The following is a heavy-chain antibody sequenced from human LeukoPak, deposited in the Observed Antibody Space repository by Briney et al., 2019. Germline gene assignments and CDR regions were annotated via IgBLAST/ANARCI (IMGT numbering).Heavy chain of an antibody. V-gene: IGHV1-3*01. CDR2: INAGNGNT. CDR1: GYTFTSYA. J-gene: IGHJ4*02. D-gene: IGHD3-10*01. Sequence: ASVKVSCKASGYTFTSYAMHRVRQAPGQRLEWMGWINAGNGNTKYSQKFQGRVTITRDTSASTAYMELSSLRSEVTAVYYCARDEVYYGSGFDYWGQGTLVTVSS. CDR3: ARDEVYYGSGFDY.